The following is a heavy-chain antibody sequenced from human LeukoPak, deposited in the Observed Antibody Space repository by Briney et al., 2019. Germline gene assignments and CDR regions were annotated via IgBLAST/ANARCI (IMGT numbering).Heavy chain of an antibody. Sequence: PSETLSLTCTVSGGSVSSGDYYWSWIRQPAGEGLEWIGRIYPSGNTNYNPSLKSRATISMDTSKNRISLKVSSVTAADTAVYYCARVEATATAYFDYWGQGTLVTVSS. J-gene: IGHJ4*02. V-gene: IGHV4-61*02. D-gene: IGHD5-18*01. CDR3: ARVEATATAYFDY. CDR1: GGSVSSGDYY. CDR2: IYPSGNT.